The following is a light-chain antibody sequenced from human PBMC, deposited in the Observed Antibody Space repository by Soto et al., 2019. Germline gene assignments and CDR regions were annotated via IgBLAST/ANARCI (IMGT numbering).Light chain of an antibody. V-gene: IGLV2-14*01. Sequence: QSALTQPASVSGSPGQSITISCTGTSSDVGGYNYVSWYQQHPGKAPKLMIYDVSNRPSGVSNRFSSSKSGNTATLTISGLQAEDEADYYCRSYTRSSTYVFGNGTKVTVL. CDR2: DVS. CDR1: SSDVGGYNY. CDR3: RSYTRSSTYV. J-gene: IGLJ1*01.